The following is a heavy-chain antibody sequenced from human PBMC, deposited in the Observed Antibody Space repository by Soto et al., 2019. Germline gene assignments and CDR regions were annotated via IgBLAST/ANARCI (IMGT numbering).Heavy chain of an antibody. D-gene: IGHD6-13*01. J-gene: IGHJ6*01. CDR3: ARVSTLVAPTDGKSAYFYAMEV. CDR1: GDSVSSSDFY. Sequence: SETLSLTCAVSGDSVSSSDFYWTWIRQPPGKPLEWIGYVYSTGTTNYSPSLKSRVDMSVDTSENQFSLKVRSVTAADAAVYFCARVSTLVAPTDGKSAYFYAMEVWGRGTTVTVSS. V-gene: IGHV4-61*08. CDR2: VYSTGTT.